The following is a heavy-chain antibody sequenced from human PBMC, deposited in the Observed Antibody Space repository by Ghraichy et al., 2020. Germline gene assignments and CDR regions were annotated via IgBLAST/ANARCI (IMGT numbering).Heavy chain of an antibody. V-gene: IGHV3-30*18. Sequence: GESLNISCAASGFTFSSYGMHWVRQAPGKGLEWVAVISYDGSNKYYADSVKGRFTISRDNSKNTLYLQMNSLRAEDTAVYYCAKDKYQLLWATWFDPWGQGTLVTVSS. CDR2: ISYDGSNK. CDR3: AKDKYQLLWATWFDP. CDR1: GFTFSSYG. J-gene: IGHJ5*02. D-gene: IGHD2-2*01.